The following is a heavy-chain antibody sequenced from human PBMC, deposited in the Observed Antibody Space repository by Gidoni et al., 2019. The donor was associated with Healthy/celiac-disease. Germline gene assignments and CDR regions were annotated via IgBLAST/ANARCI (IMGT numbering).Heavy chain of an antibody. CDR3: ARDPMTTARRFDY. J-gene: IGHJ4*02. Sequence: GLEWIGEINHSGSTNYNPSLKSRVTISVDTSKNQFSLKLSSVTAADTAVYYCARDPMTTARRFDYWGQGTLVTVSS. V-gene: IGHV4-34*01. D-gene: IGHD4-4*01. CDR2: INHSGST.